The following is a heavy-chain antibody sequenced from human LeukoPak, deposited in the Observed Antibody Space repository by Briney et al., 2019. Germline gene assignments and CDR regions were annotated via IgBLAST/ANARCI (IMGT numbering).Heavy chain of an antibody. V-gene: IGHV4-38-2*02. Sequence: PSETLSLTCTVSGYSISSGYFWGWIRQSPGKGLEWIGSIYHSGTYYNPSLKSRVTISVDTSKNQFSLKLSSVTAADTAVYYCARETMVRGVPGKRLTRNQTARGNFDYWGQGTLVTVSS. D-gene: IGHD3-10*01. CDR2: IYHSGT. J-gene: IGHJ4*02. CDR3: ARETMVRGVPGKRLTRNQTARGNFDY. CDR1: GYSISSGYF.